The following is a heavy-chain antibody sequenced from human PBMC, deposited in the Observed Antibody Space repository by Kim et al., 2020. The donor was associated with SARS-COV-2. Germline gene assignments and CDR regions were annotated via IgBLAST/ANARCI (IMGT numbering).Heavy chain of an antibody. V-gene: IGHV3-13*01. CDR1: GFTFSSYD. J-gene: IGHJ4*02. D-gene: IGHD5-12*01. Sequence: GGSLRLSCAASGFTFSSYDMHWVRQAPGKGLEWVSAIGTAGDTYYPGSVKGRFTISRENAKNSLYLQMNSLRAGDTAVYYCARGPKVATDDYFDYWGQGTLVTVSS. CDR3: ARGPKVATDDYFDY. CDR2: IGTAGDT.